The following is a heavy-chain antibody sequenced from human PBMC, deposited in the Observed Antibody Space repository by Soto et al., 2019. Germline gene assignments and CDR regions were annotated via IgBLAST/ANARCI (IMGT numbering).Heavy chain of an antibody. V-gene: IGHV4-31*03. CDR2: IYYSGST. D-gene: IGHD3-22*01. Sequence: SETLSLTCTVSGGSISSGGYYWTWIRQHPGKGLEWIGYIYYSGSTYYNPSLESRVTILVDTSKNQVSLNLSSVTAADTAVYYCAREPRDYYDSSGYFDFWGQGTLVTVSS. CDR3: AREPRDYYDSSGYFDF. CDR1: GGSISSGGYY. J-gene: IGHJ4*02.